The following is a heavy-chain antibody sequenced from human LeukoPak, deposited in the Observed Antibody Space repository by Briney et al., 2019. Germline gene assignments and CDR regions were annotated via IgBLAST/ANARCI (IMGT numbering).Heavy chain of an antibody. J-gene: IGHJ4*02. Sequence: SETLSLTCAVYGGSFSGYYWSWIRQPPGKGLEWSGEINHSGSTNYNPSLKSRVTISVDTSKNQFSLKLSSVTAADTAVYYCARGPRDFWSGYSRYYFDYWGQGTLVTVSS. V-gene: IGHV4-34*01. CDR2: INHSGST. D-gene: IGHD3-3*01. CDR1: GGSFSGYY. CDR3: ARGPRDFWSGYSRYYFDY.